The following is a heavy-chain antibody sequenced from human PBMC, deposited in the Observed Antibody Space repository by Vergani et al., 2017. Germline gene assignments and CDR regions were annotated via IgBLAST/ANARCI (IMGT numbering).Heavy chain of an antibody. Sequence: QVQLVQSGAEVGKPGASVKISCKASGYTFTAYYIHWVRQAPEQGLEWVGVISPDGFSTFYAQKFQGRVTITRDTSTSTVYVEVTSLRSDDTAGYYCARKPPPTGFFDYLGQGTLVTVSS. CDR1: GYTFTAYY. CDR3: ARKPPPTGFFDY. V-gene: IGHV1-46*03. J-gene: IGHJ4*02. CDR2: ISPDGFST. D-gene: IGHD1-14*01.